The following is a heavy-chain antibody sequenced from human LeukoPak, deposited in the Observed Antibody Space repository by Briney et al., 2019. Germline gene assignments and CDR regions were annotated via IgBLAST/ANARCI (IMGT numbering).Heavy chain of an antibody. CDR3: AKDMGYGSGLEYYGMDV. V-gene: IGHV3-21*04. CDR2: ISSSSSYI. J-gene: IGHJ6*02. CDR1: GFTFSSYS. Sequence: GGSLRLSCAASGFTFSSYSMNWVRQAPGKGLEWVSSISSSSSYIFYADSVKGRFTISRDNAKNSLYLQMNSLRAEDTALYYCAKDMGYGSGLEYYGMDVWGQGTTVTVSS. D-gene: IGHD3-10*01.